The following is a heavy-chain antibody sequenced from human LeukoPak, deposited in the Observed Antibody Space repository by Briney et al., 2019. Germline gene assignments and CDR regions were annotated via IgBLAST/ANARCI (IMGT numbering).Heavy chain of an antibody. CDR1: GGSISSYY. D-gene: IGHD1-7*01. J-gene: IGHJ5*02. V-gene: IGHV4-4*07. CDR3: ARAAGPGGTTFLGWFDP. CDR2: IYTLGST. Sequence: PSETLSLTCTVSGGSISSYYWSWIRQPAGKGLEWIGRIYTLGSTNYNPSLKSRVTITIDTSKNQFSLKLSSVTAADTAVYYCARAAGPGGTTFLGWFDPWGQGTLVTVSS.